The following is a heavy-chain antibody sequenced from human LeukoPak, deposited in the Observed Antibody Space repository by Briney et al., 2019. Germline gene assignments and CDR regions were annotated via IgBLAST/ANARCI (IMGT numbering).Heavy chain of an antibody. V-gene: IGHV3-66*02. CDR1: GFTVSSNY. Sequence: PGGSLRLSCAASGFTVSSNYMSWVRQAPGKGLEWVSVIYSGGSTYYADSVKGRFTISRDNSKNTLYLQMNSLRAEDTAVYYCASGLTDYYDFWSGYYTGIYFDYWGQGTLVTVSS. CDR2: IYSGGST. J-gene: IGHJ4*02. D-gene: IGHD3-3*01. CDR3: ASGLTDYYDFWSGYYTGIYFDY.